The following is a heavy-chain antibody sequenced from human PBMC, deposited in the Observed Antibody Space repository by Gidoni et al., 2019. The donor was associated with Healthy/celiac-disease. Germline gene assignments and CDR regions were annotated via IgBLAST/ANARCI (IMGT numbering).Heavy chain of an antibody. CDR2: ISSNGGST. CDR3: ARGGYYDSSGLRDYFYFDY. V-gene: IGHV3-64*01. D-gene: IGHD3-22*01. J-gene: IGHJ4*02. CDR1: GFTFSSYA. Sequence: EVQLVESGGGLVQPGGSLRLSWAASGFTFSSYAMHWVRQAPGKGLEYVSAISSNGGSTYYANSVKGRFTISRDNSKNTLYLQMGSLRAEYMAVYYCARGGYYDSSGLRDYFYFDYWGQGTLVTVSS.